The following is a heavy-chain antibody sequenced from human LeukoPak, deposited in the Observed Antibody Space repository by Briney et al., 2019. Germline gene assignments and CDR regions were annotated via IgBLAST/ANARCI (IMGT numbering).Heavy chain of an antibody. D-gene: IGHD4-23*01. CDR3: ARRGYGGNSGSFYFDY. CDR2: IYPGDSDT. Sequence: GESLKISCKGSGYSFTSYWIAWVRPMPGKGLEWMGIIYPGDSDTRYSPSFQGQVTISADKSISTAYLQWSSLRASDTAMYYCARRGYGGNSGSFYFDYWGQGTLVTVSS. V-gene: IGHV5-51*01. J-gene: IGHJ4*02. CDR1: GYSFTSYW.